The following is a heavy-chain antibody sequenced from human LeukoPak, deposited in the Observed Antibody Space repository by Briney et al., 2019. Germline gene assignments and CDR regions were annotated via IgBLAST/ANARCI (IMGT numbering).Heavy chain of an antibody. D-gene: IGHD4-11*01. J-gene: IGHJ4*02. CDR2: IHWDDDT. Sequence: SGPTLVNPTQTLTLTCTFSGFSLSTSGMCVSWIRQPPGKALEWLARIHWDDDTYYNTSLKTRLTTSKDTPKNQVVLIMTDMDPVDTATYYCARTLQSSFDYWGQGTLVTVSS. V-gene: IGHV2-70*11. CDR3: ARTLQSSFDY. CDR1: GFSLSTSGMC.